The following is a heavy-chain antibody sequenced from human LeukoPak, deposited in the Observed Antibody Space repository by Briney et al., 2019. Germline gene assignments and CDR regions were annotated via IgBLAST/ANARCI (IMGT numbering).Heavy chain of an antibody. Sequence: ASVKVSCKASGYTFTGYYMHWVRQAPGQGLEWMGWINPNSCGTNYAQKFQGRVTMTRDTSISTAYMELSRLRSDDTAVYYCARADLHDYVWGSYRPNNWFDPWGQGTLVTVSS. CDR3: ARADLHDYVWGSYRPNNWFDP. D-gene: IGHD3-16*02. J-gene: IGHJ5*02. V-gene: IGHV1-2*02. CDR2: INPNSCGT. CDR1: GYTFTGYY.